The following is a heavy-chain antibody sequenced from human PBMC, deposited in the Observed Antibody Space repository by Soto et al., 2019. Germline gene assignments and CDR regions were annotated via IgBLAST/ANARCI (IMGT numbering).Heavy chain of an antibody. D-gene: IGHD6-13*01. CDR2: ISSSGSIK. CDR1: GFTFSDYF. Sequence: GGSLRLSCAASGFTFSDYFVSWIRQAPGKGLEWISYISSSGSIKYYGDSVKGRFTISRDNAKNSLYLQMNSLRAEDTAVYYCASAEVYIAAAYGHEYWGQGTLVTVSS. J-gene: IGHJ4*02. V-gene: IGHV3-11*01. CDR3: ASAEVYIAAAYGHEY.